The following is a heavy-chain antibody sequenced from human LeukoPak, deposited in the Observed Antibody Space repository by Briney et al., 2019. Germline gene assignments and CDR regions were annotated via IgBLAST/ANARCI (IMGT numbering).Heavy chain of an antibody. CDR3: AKRSTVVTPANY. CDR2: ISGSGGST. V-gene: IGHV3-23*01. Sequence: SGGSLRLSCAASGFTFSNAWMSWVRQAPGKGLEWVSAISGSGGSTYYADSVKGRFTISRDNSKNTLYLQMNSLRAEDTAVYYCAKRSTVVTPANYWGQGTLVTVSS. J-gene: IGHJ4*02. CDR1: GFTFSNAW. D-gene: IGHD4-23*01.